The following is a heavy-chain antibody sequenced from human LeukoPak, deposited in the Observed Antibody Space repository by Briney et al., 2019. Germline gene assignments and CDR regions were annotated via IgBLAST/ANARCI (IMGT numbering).Heavy chain of an antibody. CDR3: ARSPVTTWWFDP. Sequence: ASVKVSCKASGYTFTGYYMHWVRQAPGQGLEWMGWINPSSGGTNYAQKFQGRVTMTRDTSISTAYMELSRLRSDDTAVYYCARSPVTTWWFDPWGQGTLVTVSS. D-gene: IGHD4-17*01. V-gene: IGHV1-2*02. J-gene: IGHJ5*02. CDR2: INPSSGGT. CDR1: GYTFTGYY.